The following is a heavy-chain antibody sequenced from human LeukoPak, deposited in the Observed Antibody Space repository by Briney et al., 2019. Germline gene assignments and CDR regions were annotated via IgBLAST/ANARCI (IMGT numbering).Heavy chain of an antibody. J-gene: IGHJ4*02. Sequence: GGSLRLSCAASGFTFSGSAMHWVRQASGKGLEWVGRIRSKANSYATAYAASVKGRFTISRDDSKNTAYLQINSLKTEDTAVYYCTRLGIVGAETRDYWGQGTLVTVSS. V-gene: IGHV3-73*01. CDR3: TRLGIVGAETRDY. CDR1: GFTFSGSA. CDR2: IRSKANSYAT. D-gene: IGHD1-26*01.